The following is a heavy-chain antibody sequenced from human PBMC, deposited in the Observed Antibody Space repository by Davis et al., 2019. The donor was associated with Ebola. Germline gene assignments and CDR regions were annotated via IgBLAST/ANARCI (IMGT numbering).Heavy chain of an antibody. J-gene: IGHJ5*02. CDR1: GCSISSSNYY. D-gene: IGHD5-18*01. CDR3: TRGGYVNTTMVTLNWFDP. Sequence: PSETLSLTCTVSGCSISSSNYYWGWIRQPPGKGLEWIGSIYYSGITYYNPSLKSRVTISVDTSKNQFSLKLSSVTAADTAVYYCTRGGYVNTTMVTLNWFDPWGQGTLVTVSS. CDR2: IYYSGIT. V-gene: IGHV4-39*01.